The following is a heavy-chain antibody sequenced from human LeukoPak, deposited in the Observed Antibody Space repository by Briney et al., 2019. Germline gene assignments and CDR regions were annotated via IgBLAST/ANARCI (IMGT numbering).Heavy chain of an antibody. CDR2: ISSSSSYI. Sequence: GGSLRLSCAASGFTFSSYSMNWVRQAPGKGLEWVSSISSSSSYIYYADSVKGRFTISRDNAKNSLYLQMNSLRAEDTAVYYCARDKIEGPTLFDFWGRGTLVTVSS. CDR1: GFTFSSYS. V-gene: IGHV3-21*01. CDR3: ARDKIEGPTLFDF. J-gene: IGHJ4*02.